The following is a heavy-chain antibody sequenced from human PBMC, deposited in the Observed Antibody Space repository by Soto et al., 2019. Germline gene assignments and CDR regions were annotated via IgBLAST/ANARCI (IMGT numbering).Heavy chain of an antibody. CDR3: ARTTVTKQRYNWFDP. CDR2: ISAYNGNT. D-gene: IGHD4-17*01. Sequence: ASVKVSCKASGYTFTSYGISWVRQAPGQGLEWMGWISAYNGNTNYSQKFQGRVTITRDASASTAYMELSSLRSEDTAVYYCARTTVTKQRYNWFDPWGQGTLVTVSS. V-gene: IGHV1-18*01. CDR1: GYTFTSYG. J-gene: IGHJ5*02.